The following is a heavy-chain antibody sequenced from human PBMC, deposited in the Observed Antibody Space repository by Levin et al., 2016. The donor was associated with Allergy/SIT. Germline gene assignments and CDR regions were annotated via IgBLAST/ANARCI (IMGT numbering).Heavy chain of an antibody. CDR2: INPSGGST. CDR3: ARDLLSRVNWNLPRGWFDP. D-gene: IGHD1-20*01. V-gene: IGHV1-46*01. J-gene: IGHJ5*02. CDR1: GYTFTSYY. Sequence: ASVKVSCKASGYTFTSYYMHWVRQAPGQGLEWMGIINPSGGSTSYAQKFQGRVTMTADESTSTAYMELSSLRSEDTAVYYCARDLLSRVNWNLPRGWFDPWGQGTLVTVSS.